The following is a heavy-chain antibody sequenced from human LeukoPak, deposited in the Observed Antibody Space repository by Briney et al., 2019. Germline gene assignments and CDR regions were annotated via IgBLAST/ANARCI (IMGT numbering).Heavy chain of an antibody. Sequence: GGSLRLSCAASGFTFSSYAMHWVRQAPGKGLEWVAVISYDGSNKYYADSVKGRFTISRDNSKNTLYLQMNSLRAEDTAVYYCAKDLYGDFAAVDYWGQGTLVTVSS. D-gene: IGHD4-17*01. CDR2: ISYDGSNK. V-gene: IGHV3-30*04. J-gene: IGHJ4*02. CDR3: AKDLYGDFAAVDY. CDR1: GFTFSSYA.